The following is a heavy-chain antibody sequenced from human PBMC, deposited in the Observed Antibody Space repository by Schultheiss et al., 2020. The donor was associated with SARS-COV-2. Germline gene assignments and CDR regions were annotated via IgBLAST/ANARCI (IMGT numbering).Heavy chain of an antibody. CDR2: ISGSGGST. D-gene: IGHD2-21*01. CDR1: GFMFSSYG. V-gene: IGHV3-23*01. CDR3: AKEVKETNFDY. J-gene: IGHJ4*02. Sequence: GGSLRLSCAGTGFMFSSYGMHWVRQAPGKGLEWVSAISGSGGSTYYADSVKGRFTISRDNSKNTLYLQMNSLRAEDTAVYYCAKEVKETNFDYWGQGTLVTVSS.